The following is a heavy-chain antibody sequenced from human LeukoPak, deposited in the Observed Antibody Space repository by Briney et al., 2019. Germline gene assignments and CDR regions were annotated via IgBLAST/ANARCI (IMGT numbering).Heavy chain of an antibody. CDR2: ISYDGSDK. V-gene: IGHV3-30*03. D-gene: IGHD3-22*01. J-gene: IGHJ3*02. Sequence: PGGSLRLSCAASGFTFSSYDMHWVRQPPGKGLEWVAAISYDGSDKYYADSVKGRFTISRDNSKNTLHLQMNSLRAEDTAVYYCARGHYYGSSGYYHDSFDIWGQGTMVTVSS. CDR1: GFTFSSYD. CDR3: ARGHYYGSSGYYHDSFDI.